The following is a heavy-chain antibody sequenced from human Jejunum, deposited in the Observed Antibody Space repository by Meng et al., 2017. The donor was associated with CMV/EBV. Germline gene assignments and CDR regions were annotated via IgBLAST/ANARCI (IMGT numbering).Heavy chain of an antibody. Sequence: VSGCSVSSEFYYWNWIRQHPGKGLEWIGYIYYSGGIYYNPSLRSRVTMSADTSKNQFSLKLSSVTAADTAVYYCARSVWGYYGMDVWGQGTTVTVSS. V-gene: IGHV4-31*02. J-gene: IGHJ6*02. CDR3: ARSVWGYYGMDV. CDR1: GCSVSSEFYY. CDR2: IYYSGGI. D-gene: IGHD3-16*01.